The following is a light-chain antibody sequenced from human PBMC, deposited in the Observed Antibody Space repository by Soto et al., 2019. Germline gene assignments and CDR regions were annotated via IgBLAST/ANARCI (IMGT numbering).Light chain of an antibody. V-gene: IGKV3-11*01. CDR1: QSVSSY. CDR3: QQRSNRPPLT. Sequence: EIVLTQSPATLSLSPGERATLSCRASQSVSSYLAWYQQKPGQAPRLLIYDASNRATGIPVRFSGSGSGTDFTLTISNLEPEDFAVYYCQQRSNRPPLTFGGGTKVEI. CDR2: DAS. J-gene: IGKJ4*01.